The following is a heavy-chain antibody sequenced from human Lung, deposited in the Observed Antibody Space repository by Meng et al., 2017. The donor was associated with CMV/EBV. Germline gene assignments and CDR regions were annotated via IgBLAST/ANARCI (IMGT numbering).Heavy chain of an antibody. V-gene: IGHV3-7*01. D-gene: IGHD3-22*01. CDR2: IKRDGSEK. CDR1: GFTLSNYW. CDR3: ARVHSSKSGDAFDV. Sequence: GESLKISCAASGFTLSNYWMSWVRQAPGKGLEWVANIKRDGSEKYYVDSVTGRFTISRDNAKNSLYLQMNSLRAEDTAVYYCARVHSSKSGDAFDVWGQGTMVXVSS. J-gene: IGHJ3*01.